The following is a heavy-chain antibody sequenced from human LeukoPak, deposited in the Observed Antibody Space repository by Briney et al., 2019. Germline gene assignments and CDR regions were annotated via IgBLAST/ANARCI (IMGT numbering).Heavy chain of an antibody. Sequence: PGGSLRLSCAASGFTVSTNCMSWVRQAPGKGLEWVSFFYSGINTYYADSVKGRFTISRDNSKNTLYLQMNSLRAEDTAVYYCARGVYNDAFDIWGQGTTVTVSS. D-gene: IGHD3-10*01. V-gene: IGHV3-66*02. J-gene: IGHJ3*02. CDR1: GFTVSTNC. CDR2: FYSGINT. CDR3: ARGVYNDAFDI.